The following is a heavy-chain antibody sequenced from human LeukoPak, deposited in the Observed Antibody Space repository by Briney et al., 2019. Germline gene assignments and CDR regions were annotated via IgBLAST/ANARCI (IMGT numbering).Heavy chain of an antibody. Sequence: SETLSLTCTVSGGSISSYYWSWIRQPPGKGLEWIGYIYYSGSTNYNPSLKSRVTISVDTSKNQFSLKLSSVTAGDPAVYYCARAGYSGYDLGEFDYWGQGTLVTVSS. J-gene: IGHJ4*02. CDR2: IYYSGST. D-gene: IGHD5-12*01. CDR3: ARAGYSGYDLGEFDY. V-gene: IGHV4-59*01. CDR1: GGSISSYY.